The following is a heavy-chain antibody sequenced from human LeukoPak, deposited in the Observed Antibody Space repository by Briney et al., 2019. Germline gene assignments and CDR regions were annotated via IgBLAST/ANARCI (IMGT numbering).Heavy chain of an antibody. CDR2: ISAYNGNT. CDR1: GYTFTSYG. CDR3: ARDLPGIAAVPATFDY. V-gene: IGHV1-18*01. J-gene: IGHJ4*02. D-gene: IGHD6-13*01. Sequence: GASVKVSCKAYGYTFTSYGISWVRQAPGQGLEWMGWISAYNGNTNYAQKLQGRVTMTTDTSTSTAYMELRSLRSDDTAVYYCARDLPGIAAVPATFDYWGQGTLVTVSS.